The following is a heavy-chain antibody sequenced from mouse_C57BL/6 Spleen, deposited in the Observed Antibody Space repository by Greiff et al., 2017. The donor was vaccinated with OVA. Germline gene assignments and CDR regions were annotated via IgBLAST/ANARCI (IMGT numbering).Heavy chain of an antibody. CDR3: ASQTAQATGYAMDY. D-gene: IGHD3-2*02. V-gene: IGHV1-66*01. Sequence: QVQLQQSGPELVKPGASVKISCKASGYSFTSYYIHWVKQRPGQGLEWIGWIYPGSGNTKYNEKFKGKATLTADTSSSTAYMQLSSLTSEDSAVYYCASQTAQATGYAMDYWGQGTSVTVSS. J-gene: IGHJ4*01. CDR1: GYSFTSYY. CDR2: IYPGSGNT.